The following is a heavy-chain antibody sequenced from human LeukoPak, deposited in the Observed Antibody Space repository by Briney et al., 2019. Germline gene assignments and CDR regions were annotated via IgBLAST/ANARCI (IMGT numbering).Heavy chain of an antibody. CDR1: GFTFSSYW. V-gene: IGHV3-7*01. CDR3: ARVQGGHIVVVTAFFDAFDI. CDR2: IKQDGSEK. J-gene: IGHJ3*02. Sequence: GGSLRLSCAASGFTFSSYWMSWVRQAPGKGLEWVANIKQDGSEKYYVDSVKGRFTISRDNAKNSLYLQMNSLRAEDMAVYYCARVQGGHIVVVTAFFDAFDIWGQGTMVTVSS. D-gene: IGHD2-21*02.